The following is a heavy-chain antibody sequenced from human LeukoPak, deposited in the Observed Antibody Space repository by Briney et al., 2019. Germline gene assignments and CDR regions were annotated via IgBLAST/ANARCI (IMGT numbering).Heavy chain of an antibody. V-gene: IGHV3-11*01. Sequence: GGSLRLPCAASGFTFSDYYMSWIRQAPGKGLGWVSYISSSGSTIYYADSVKGRFTISRDNAKNSLYLQMNSLRAEDTAAYYCARYGGGYDFHDAFDIWGQGTMVTVSS. CDR2: ISSSGSTI. D-gene: IGHD5-12*01. CDR1: GFTFSDYY. J-gene: IGHJ3*02. CDR3: ARYGGGYDFHDAFDI.